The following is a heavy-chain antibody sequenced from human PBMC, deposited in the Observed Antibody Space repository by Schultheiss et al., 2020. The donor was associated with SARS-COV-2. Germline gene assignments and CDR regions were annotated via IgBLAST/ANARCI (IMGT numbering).Heavy chain of an antibody. V-gene: IGHV3-33*01. CDR3: ASAYFYCSSTRCFTYYFDY. CDR1: GFTFSSYG. CDR2: IWYDGSNK. J-gene: IGHJ4*02. D-gene: IGHD2-2*02. Sequence: GGSLRLSCAASGFTFSSYGMHWVRQAPGKGLEWVAVIWYDGSNKYYADSVKGRFTISRDNSKNTLYLQMNSLRAEDTAVYYCASAYFYCSSTRCFTYYFDYWGQGTQVTVSS.